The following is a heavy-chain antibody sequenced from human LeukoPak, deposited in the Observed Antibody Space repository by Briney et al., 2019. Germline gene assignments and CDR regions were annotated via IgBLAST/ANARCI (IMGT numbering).Heavy chain of an antibody. D-gene: IGHD6-13*01. V-gene: IGHV3-21*01. CDR2: ISSSSSYI. Sequence: PGGSLRLSCAASGFTFSSYSMNWVRQAPGKGLEWVSSISSSSSYIYYADSVKGRFTISRDNAKNSLYLQMNSLRAEDTAVYYCAKDIAPLVIAAAGTTFDYWGQGTLVTVSS. CDR3: AKDIAPLVIAAAGTTFDY. CDR1: GFTFSSYS. J-gene: IGHJ4*02.